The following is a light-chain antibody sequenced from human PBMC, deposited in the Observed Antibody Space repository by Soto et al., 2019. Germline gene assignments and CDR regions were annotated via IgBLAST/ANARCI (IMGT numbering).Light chain of an antibody. V-gene: IGKV2-28*01. J-gene: IGKJ1*01. CDR2: LGS. CDR3: MQALQTLWT. Sequence: DIVMTQSPLSLPVTPGEPASISCRSSQSLLHSNGYNYLDWYLQKPGQSPQLLIYLGSNRASGVPDRFSGSGSGTDFTLKIRRVEAEDFGVYYCMQALQTLWTFGQGTKVEI. CDR1: QSLLHSNGYNY.